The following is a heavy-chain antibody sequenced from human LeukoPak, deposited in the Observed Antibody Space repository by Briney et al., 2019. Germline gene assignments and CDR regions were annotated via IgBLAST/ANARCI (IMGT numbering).Heavy chain of an antibody. V-gene: IGHV3-49*03. CDR2: IRGTPYGGTT. CDR1: GFTFSDYA. J-gene: IGHJ4*02. Sequence: GGSLRLSWAASGFTFSDYAMSWFSQAPGKGLEWVALIRGTPYGGTTEYAASVKGRFTISRDDSKSIAYLQMNSLKTEDTAVYYCTRAGKPPYFDYWGQGTLVIVSS. CDR3: TRAGKPPYFDY.